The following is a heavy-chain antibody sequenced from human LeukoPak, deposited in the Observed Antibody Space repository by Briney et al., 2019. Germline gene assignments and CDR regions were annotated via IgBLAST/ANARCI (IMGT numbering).Heavy chain of an antibody. CDR3: TAGTGRSDFDY. CDR2: IKRKGDDGTI. V-gene: IGHV3-15*01. Sequence: GGSLRLSCTASGFTFSNAWMSWVRQAPGRGLEWVGRIKRKGDDGTIDYAAPVKGRLSISRDDSKNTLYLQMNSLKSEDTAVYYCTAGTGRSDFDYWGQGTLVTVSS. J-gene: IGHJ4*02. D-gene: IGHD3/OR15-3a*01. CDR1: GFTFSNAW.